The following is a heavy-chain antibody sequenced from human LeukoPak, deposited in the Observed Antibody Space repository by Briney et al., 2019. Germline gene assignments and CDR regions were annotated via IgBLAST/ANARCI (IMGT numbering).Heavy chain of an antibody. J-gene: IGHJ6*02. Sequence: SETLSLTCTVSGGSISSYYWSWIRQPAGKGLEWIGRIYTSGSTNYNPSLKSRVTMSVDTSKNQFSLNPSSVTAADTAVYFCARGGSWGMDVWGQGTTVTVSS. V-gene: IGHV4-4*07. CDR1: GGSISSYY. D-gene: IGHD2-15*01. CDR3: ARGGSWGMDV. CDR2: IYTSGST.